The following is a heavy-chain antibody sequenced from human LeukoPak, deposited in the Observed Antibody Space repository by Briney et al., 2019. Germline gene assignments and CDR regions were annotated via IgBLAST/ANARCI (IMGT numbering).Heavy chain of an antibody. CDR3: AKGMYYYGSGSQYFDY. Sequence: GGSLRLSCAASGFTFSSYAMSWVRQAPGKGLEWVSAISGSGGSTYYADSVKGRFTISRDNSKNTLYLQMNSLRAEDTAVYYGAKGMYYYGSGSQYFDYWGQGTLVTVSS. V-gene: IGHV3-23*01. CDR2: ISGSGGST. J-gene: IGHJ4*02. CDR1: GFTFSSYA. D-gene: IGHD3-10*01.